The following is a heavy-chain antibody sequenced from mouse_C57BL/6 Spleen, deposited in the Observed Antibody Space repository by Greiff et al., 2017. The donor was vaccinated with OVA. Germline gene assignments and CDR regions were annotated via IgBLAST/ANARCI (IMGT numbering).Heavy chain of an antibody. CDR1: GYTFTDYN. CDR3: ARCYYGADWYFDV. V-gene: IGHV1-18*01. CDR2: INPNNGGT. J-gene: IGHJ1*03. Sequence: VQLKQSGPELVKPGASVKIPCKASGYTFTDYNMDWVKQSHGKSLEWIGDINPNNGGTIYNQKFKGKATLTVDKSSSTAYMELRSLTSEDTAVYYCARCYYGADWYFDVWGTGTTVTVSS. D-gene: IGHD1-1*01.